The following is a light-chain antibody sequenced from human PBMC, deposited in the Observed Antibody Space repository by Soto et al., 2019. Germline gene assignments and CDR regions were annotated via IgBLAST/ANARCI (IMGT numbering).Light chain of an antibody. J-gene: IGKJ1*01. CDR1: QSVSTN. Sequence: EIVMTQSPATLSVSPGERATLSCRASQSVSTNLAWYQQKPGQAPRVLIYGASTRATGIPARFSGSGSGTEFTLTISSLQSEDFAVYYCQQYNTWPQTFGQGTKVDIK. V-gene: IGKV3-15*01. CDR2: GAS. CDR3: QQYNTWPQT.